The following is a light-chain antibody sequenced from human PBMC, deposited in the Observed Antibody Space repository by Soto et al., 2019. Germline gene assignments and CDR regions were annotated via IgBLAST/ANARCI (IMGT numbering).Light chain of an antibody. CDR3: QQSYSTPPWT. CDR1: QSIVTY. V-gene: IGKV1-39*01. Sequence: IQMTQSQSSLSASVGDRVTITCRASQSIVTYLNWYLQKPGKAPKLLIYAASNLQSGVPSRFSGSGSGTDFTLTISSLQPEDFATYFCQQSYSTPPWTFGQGTKV. J-gene: IGKJ1*01. CDR2: AAS.